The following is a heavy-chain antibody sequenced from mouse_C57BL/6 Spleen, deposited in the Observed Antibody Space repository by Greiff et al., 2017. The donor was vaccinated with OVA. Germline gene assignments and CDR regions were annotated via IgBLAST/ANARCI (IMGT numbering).Heavy chain of an antibody. V-gene: IGHV5-6*02. D-gene: IGHD2-3*01. CDR2: ISSGGSYT. CDR3: ARHVGDGYYVFAY. CDR1: GFTFSSYG. Sequence: DVMLVESGGDLVKPGGSLKLSCAASGFTFSSYGMSWVRQTPDKRLEWVATISSGGSYTYYPDSVKGRFTISRDNAKNTLYLQMSSLKSEDTAMYYCARHVGDGYYVFAYWGQGTLVTVSA. J-gene: IGHJ3*01.